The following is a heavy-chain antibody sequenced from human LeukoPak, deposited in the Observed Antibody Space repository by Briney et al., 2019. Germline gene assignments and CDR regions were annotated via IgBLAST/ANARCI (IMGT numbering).Heavy chain of an antibody. CDR1: GLTFSSYG. CDR3: AKVTGSGSYLADAFDI. CDR2: ISGSGDST. V-gene: IGHV3-23*01. D-gene: IGHD3-10*01. Sequence: PGRSLRLSCAAPGLTFSSYGMNWVRHAPGKGLEWVSRISGSGDSTYHAGSVRGRFAVSRDNSKNTLYLQMKSLRAEDTAVYYCAKVTGSGSYLADAFDIWGHGTVVSVSS. J-gene: IGHJ3*02.